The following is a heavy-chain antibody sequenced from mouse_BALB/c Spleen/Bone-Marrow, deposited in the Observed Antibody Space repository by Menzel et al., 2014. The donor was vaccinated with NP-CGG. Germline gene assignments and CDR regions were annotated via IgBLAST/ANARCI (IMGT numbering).Heavy chain of an antibody. CDR3: TRSLYYYPAY. CDR2: VYPGSDTA. J-gene: IGHJ3*01. D-gene: IGHD1-1*01. CDR1: GYTFTNFW. V-gene: IGHV1S22*01. Sequence: GSELVRPGASVKLSCKASGYTFTNFWMHWARQRPGQGLEWIGNVYPGSDTANYDEKFKSKAALTVDTSSSTAYMQLSCLTSEDSAVYYCTRSLYYYPAYWGQGTLVTVST.